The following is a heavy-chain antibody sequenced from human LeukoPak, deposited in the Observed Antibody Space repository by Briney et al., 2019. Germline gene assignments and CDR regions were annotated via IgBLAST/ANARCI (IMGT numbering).Heavy chain of an antibody. V-gene: IGHV4-34*01. Sequence: SETLSLTCAVYGGSFSGYYRSWIRQPPGKGLEWVGEINHSGSTNYNPSLKSRVTISVDTSKNQFSLKLSSVTAADTAVYYCAGNRARYYFDYWGQGTLVTVSS. CDR3: AGNRARYYFDY. CDR1: GGSFSGYY. CDR2: INHSGST. J-gene: IGHJ4*02.